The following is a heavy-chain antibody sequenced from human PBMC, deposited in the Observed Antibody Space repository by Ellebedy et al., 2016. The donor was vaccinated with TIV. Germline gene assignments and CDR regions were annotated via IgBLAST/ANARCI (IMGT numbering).Heavy chain of an antibody. D-gene: IGHD1-26*01. CDR2: ISGSGGRT. J-gene: IGHJ4*02. CDR1: GFTFSPYA. CDR3: AKGPAGVGTTIFPLDY. Sequence: PGGSLRLSCAASGFTFSPYAMSWVRQPPGKGLEWVSGISGSGGRTYYADSVKGRFTISRDNSKSTVYLQMNSLRADDTAVYYCAKGPAGVGTTIFPLDYWGQGTLVTVSS. V-gene: IGHV3-23*01.